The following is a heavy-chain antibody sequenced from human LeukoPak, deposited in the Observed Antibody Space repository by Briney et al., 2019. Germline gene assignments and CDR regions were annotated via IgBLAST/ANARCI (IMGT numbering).Heavy chain of an antibody. CDR3: ARERGYDFWSGGRLDY. D-gene: IGHD3-3*01. CDR2: IIPIFGTA. CDR1: GGTFSSYA. V-gene: IGHV1-69*13. J-gene: IGHJ4*02. Sequence: ASVKVSCKASGGTFSSYAISWVRQAPGQGLEWMGGIIPIFGTANYAQKFQGRVTITADESTSTAYMELRSLRSEDTAVYYCARERGYDFWSGGRLDYWGQGTLVTVSS.